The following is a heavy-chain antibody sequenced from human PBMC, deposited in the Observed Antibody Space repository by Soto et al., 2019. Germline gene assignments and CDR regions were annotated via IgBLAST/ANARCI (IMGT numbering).Heavy chain of an antibody. D-gene: IGHD6-19*01. CDR2: ISHRGIT. CDR1: GGCFTGYY. Sequence: PSGTLSLTCAVYGGCFTGYYWSWIRQPPGKGLEWVGVISHRGITNYSATIQNRVTISVETSKYRYALKLSSVPAADTAVYYCARVGDIAVAGTFRPYYYSGIDVWGQGTTVTVSS. V-gene: IGHV4-34*01. J-gene: IGHJ6*02. CDR3: ARVGDIAVAGTFRPYYYSGIDV.